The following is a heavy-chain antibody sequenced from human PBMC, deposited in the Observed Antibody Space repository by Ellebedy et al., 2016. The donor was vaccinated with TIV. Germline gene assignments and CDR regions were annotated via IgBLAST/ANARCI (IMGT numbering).Heavy chain of an antibody. CDR1: GGSVSSGSYY. Sequence: MPSETLSLTCTVSGGSVSSGSYYWSWIRQPPGTGLEWIGHIFYTGITSYNPSLKSRVTISVDTSKNQFSLKLSSVTAADTALYYCAREGSGWNLSFDYWGQGTLVTVSS. J-gene: IGHJ4*02. CDR3: AREGSGWNLSFDY. CDR2: IFYTGIT. D-gene: IGHD6-19*01. V-gene: IGHV4-61*01.